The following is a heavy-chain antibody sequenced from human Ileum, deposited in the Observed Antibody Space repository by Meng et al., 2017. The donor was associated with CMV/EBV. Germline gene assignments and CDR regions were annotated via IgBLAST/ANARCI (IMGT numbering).Heavy chain of an antibody. D-gene: IGHD2-2*01. Sequence: LRLSCIVSGGSIGSGGYYWSWIHQHPGKGLECIGYIYHSGTAYYSPSLKSRLTISVDTSKNQFSLVLRSMTAADTAVYYCARGERSHCDNTGCPPYTWFDSWGQGTLVT. J-gene: IGHJ5*01. V-gene: IGHV4-31*03. CDR2: IYHSGTA. CDR3: ARGERSHCDNTGCPPYTWFDS. CDR1: GGSIGSGGYY.